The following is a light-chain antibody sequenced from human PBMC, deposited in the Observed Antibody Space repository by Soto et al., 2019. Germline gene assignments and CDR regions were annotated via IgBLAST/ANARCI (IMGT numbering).Light chain of an antibody. CDR1: QSINSW. Sequence: DIQMTQSPSTLSASVGDRVTITCRASQSINSWLAWYQQKPGKAPKLLIYDASSLESGVPSRFSGSGSGTVFTLTISSLQPDDFATYYCQQYDSYPFTFGQGTNLEIK. CDR2: DAS. CDR3: QQYDSYPFT. V-gene: IGKV1-5*01. J-gene: IGKJ2*01.